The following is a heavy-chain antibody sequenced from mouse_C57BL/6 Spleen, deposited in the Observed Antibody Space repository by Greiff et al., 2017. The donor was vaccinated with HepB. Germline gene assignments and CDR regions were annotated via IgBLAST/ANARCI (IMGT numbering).Heavy chain of an antibody. V-gene: IGHV1-61*01. CDR1: GYTFTSYW. CDR2: IYPSDSET. D-gene: IGHD3-1*01. J-gene: IGHJ4*01. Sequence: QVQLQQPGAELVRPGSSVKLSCKASGYTFTSYWMDWVKQRPGQGLEWIGNIYPSDSETHYNQKFKDKATLTVDKSSSTAYMQLSSLTSEDSAVYYCARSDSGAMDYWGQGTSVTVSS. CDR3: ARSDSGAMDY.